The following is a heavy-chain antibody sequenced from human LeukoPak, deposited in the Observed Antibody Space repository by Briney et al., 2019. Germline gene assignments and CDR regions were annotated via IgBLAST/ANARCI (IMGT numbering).Heavy chain of an antibody. D-gene: IGHD2-2*01. CDR1: GFTFSSYW. CDR2: IKQDGSEK. CDR3: ARDLGSCYGFGCWFDP. Sequence: GGSLRLSCAASGFTFSSYWMSWVRQAPGKGLEWVANIKQDGSEKYYVDSVKGRFTISRDNAKNSLYLQMNSLRAEDTAVYYCARDLGSCYGFGCWFDPWGQGTLVTVSS. V-gene: IGHV3-7*03. J-gene: IGHJ5*02.